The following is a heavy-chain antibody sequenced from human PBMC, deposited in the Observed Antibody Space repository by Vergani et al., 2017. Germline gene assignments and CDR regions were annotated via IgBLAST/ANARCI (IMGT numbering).Heavy chain of an antibody. D-gene: IGHD6-13*01. CDR2: INHSGTT. CDR1: GGSFSGYY. V-gene: IGHV4-34*01. J-gene: IGHJ4*02. Sequence: QVQLQQWGAGLLKPSETLSLTXAVYGGSFSGYYWSWIRQPPGKGLEWIGEINHSGTTNYNPSLKSRVTISVDTSKNQCSLKLSSVTAADTAVYYCARGGTEGYSSSWYPLDYWGQGTLVTVSS. CDR3: ARGGTEGYSSSWYPLDY.